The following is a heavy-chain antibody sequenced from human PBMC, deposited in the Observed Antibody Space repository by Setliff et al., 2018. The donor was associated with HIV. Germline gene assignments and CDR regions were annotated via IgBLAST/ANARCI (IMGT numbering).Heavy chain of an antibody. V-gene: IGHV1-46*01. D-gene: IGHD2-21*02. Sequence: GASVKVSCKASGFTFTSYYMHWVRQAPGQGLEWMGIINPSGGSTSYAPKFQGRVTMTRDTSTSSVYMELSSVRSEDTAVYYCARVGAYCGGDCYGGPADAFDIWGQGTMVTVSS. CDR3: ARVGAYCGGDCYGGPADAFDI. J-gene: IGHJ3*02. CDR1: GFTFTSYY. CDR2: INPSGGST.